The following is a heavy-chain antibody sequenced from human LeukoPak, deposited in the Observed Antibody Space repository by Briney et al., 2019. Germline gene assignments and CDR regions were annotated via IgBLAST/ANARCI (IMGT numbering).Heavy chain of an antibody. J-gene: IGHJ4*02. D-gene: IGHD2-2*01. CDR1: GFTFSSYG. Sequence: PGGSLRLSCAASGFTFSSYGMHWVRQAPGKGLEWVAVISYDGSNKYYADSVKGRFAISRDNSKNTLYLQMNSLRAEDTAVYYCAKVYSSSSTSSYWGQGTLVTVSS. CDR2: ISYDGSNK. V-gene: IGHV3-30*18. CDR3: AKVYSSSSTSSY.